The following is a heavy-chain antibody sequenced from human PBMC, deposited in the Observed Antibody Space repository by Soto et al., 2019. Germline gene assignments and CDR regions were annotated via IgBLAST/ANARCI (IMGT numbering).Heavy chain of an antibody. Sequence: QVQLQESGSRLVRPSQTLSLTCSVSRGSVSSGGYSWSWIRQAPGKGLEWFGFISPSGSPAYNPSRKSRVSISVDTSNNPISLELSSVTAADTAVYYCTRGVLAWGPGTLVTVSS. CDR2: ISPSGSP. J-gene: IGHJ5*02. CDR3: TRGVLA. CDR1: RGSVSSGGYS. D-gene: IGHD2-8*01. V-gene: IGHV4-30-2*01.